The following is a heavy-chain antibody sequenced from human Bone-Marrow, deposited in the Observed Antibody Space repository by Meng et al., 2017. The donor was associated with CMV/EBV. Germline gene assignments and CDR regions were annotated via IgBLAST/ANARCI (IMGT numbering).Heavy chain of an antibody. CDR2: TSAYNGNT. V-gene: IGHV1-18*01. Sequence: QVHLMQSGAEVKKPRASVKVSCKASGYTFTSYGISWVRQAPGQGLEWMGLTSAYNGNTNYAQKLQGRVTMTTDTSTSTAYMELRSLRSDDTAVYYCARGVAVAGPGNYWGQGTLVTVSS. CDR1: GYTFTSYG. J-gene: IGHJ4*02. D-gene: IGHD6-19*01. CDR3: ARGVAVAGPGNY.